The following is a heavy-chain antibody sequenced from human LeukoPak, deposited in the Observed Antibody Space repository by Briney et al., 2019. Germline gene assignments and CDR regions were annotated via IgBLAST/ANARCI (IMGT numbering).Heavy chain of an antibody. J-gene: IGHJ3*02. V-gene: IGHV1-69*05. Sequence: SVKVSCKASGGTFSSYAISWVRQAPGQGLEWMGGIIPIFGTANYAQKFQGRVTIATDESTSTAYMELSSLRSEDTAVYYCATDFGRFGNVVGDAFDIWGQGTMVTVSS. D-gene: IGHD3-10*01. CDR1: GGTFSSYA. CDR3: ATDFGRFGNVVGDAFDI. CDR2: IIPIFGTA.